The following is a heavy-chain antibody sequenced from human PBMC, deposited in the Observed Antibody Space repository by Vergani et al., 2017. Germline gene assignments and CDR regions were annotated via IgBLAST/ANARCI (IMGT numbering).Heavy chain of an antibody. J-gene: IGHJ4*02. CDR2: IIPILGIA. CDR3: AREEAAAGTRVEY. D-gene: IGHD6-13*01. V-gene: IGHV1-69*04. Sequence: QVQLVQSGAEVKKPGSSVKVSCKASGGTFSSYAISWVRQAPGQGLEWMGRIIPILGIANYAQKFQGRVTITADKSTSTAYMELSSLRSEDTAVYYCAREEAAAGTRVEYWGQGTLVTVSS. CDR1: GGTFSSYA.